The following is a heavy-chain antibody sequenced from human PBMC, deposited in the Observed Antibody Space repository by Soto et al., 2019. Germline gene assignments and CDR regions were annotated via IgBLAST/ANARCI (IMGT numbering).Heavy chain of an antibody. D-gene: IGHD3-3*01. V-gene: IGHV4-39*01. J-gene: IGHJ4*02. CDR3: ASPNPYYDFWSGYYHY. CDR2: IYYSGST. Sequence: KTSETLSLTCTVSGGSISSSSYYWGWIRQPPGKGLEWIGSIYYSGSTYYNPSLKSRVTISVDTSKNQFSLKLSSVTAADTAVYYCASPNPYYDFWSGYYHYWGQGTLVTVSS. CDR1: GGSISSSSYY.